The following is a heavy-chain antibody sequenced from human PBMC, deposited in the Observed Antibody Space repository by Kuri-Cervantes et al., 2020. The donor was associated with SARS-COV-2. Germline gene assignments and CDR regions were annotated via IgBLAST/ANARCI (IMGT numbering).Heavy chain of an antibody. CDR1: GFIFSSHS. D-gene: IGHD2-2*01. V-gene: IGHV3-48*04. CDR3: ARDSCSSTSCYHYYMDV. CDR2: ISSSSSTI. J-gene: IGHJ6*03. Sequence: GGSLRLSCAASGFIFSSHSMNWVRQAPGKGLEWVPYISSSSSTIYFADSVKGRFTISRNNAKNSLYLQMNSLRAEDTAVYYCARDSCSSTSCYHYYMDVWGKGTTVTVSS.